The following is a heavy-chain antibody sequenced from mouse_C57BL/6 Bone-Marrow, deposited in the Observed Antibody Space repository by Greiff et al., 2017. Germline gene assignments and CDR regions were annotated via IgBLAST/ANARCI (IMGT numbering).Heavy chain of an antibody. Sequence: QVQLKQSGAELARPGASVKLSCKASGYTFTSYGISWVKQRTGQGLEWIGEIYPRSGNTYYNEKFKGKATLTADKSSSTAYMELRSLTSEDSAVYFCEILIYYDYDDGTWFAYWGQGTLVTVSA. CDR3: EILIYYDYDDGTWFAY. J-gene: IGHJ3*01. V-gene: IGHV1-81*01. CDR1: GYTFTSYG. CDR2: IYPRSGNT. D-gene: IGHD2-4*01.